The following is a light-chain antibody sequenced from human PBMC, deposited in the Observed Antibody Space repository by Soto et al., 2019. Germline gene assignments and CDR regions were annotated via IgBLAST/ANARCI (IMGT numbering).Light chain of an antibody. CDR2: HAS. CDR1: QSVSDN. V-gene: IGKV3-15*01. CDR3: QQYNNWHPWT. Sequence: ILMTQSPATVSVSPGERATLSCRASQSVSDNLAWYQQKPGQAPRLLIYHASARATGIPASFSGSGSGTEFTLTISGLQYEDFAVYYCQQYNNWHPWTFGQGTKVDIK. J-gene: IGKJ1*01.